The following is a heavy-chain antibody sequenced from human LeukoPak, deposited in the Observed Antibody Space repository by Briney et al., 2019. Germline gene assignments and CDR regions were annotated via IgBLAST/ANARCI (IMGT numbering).Heavy chain of an antibody. V-gene: IGHV3-30*18. D-gene: IGHD6-19*01. J-gene: IGHJ3*02. CDR3: AKQCGGSDWFDAFDI. Sequence: TGGSLRLSCAASGFNFSTYGMHWVRQGPGKGLEWVAVISYDGSNKYYADSVKGRFTISRDNSKNTLYLQMNSLRAEDTAVYYCAKQCGGSDWFDAFDIWGQGTMVTVSS. CDR2: ISYDGSNK. CDR1: GFNFSTYG.